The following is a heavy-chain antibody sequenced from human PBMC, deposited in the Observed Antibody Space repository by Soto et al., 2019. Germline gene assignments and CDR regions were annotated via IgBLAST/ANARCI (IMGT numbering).Heavy chain of an antibody. CDR1: GYIFTTYG. CDR3: ARGRYGDY. D-gene: IGHD1-1*01. CDR2: ISAHNGNT. V-gene: IGHV1-18*01. J-gene: IGHJ4*02. Sequence: QVHLVQSGAEVKKPGASVKVSCKGSGYIFTTYGITWVRQAPGQGLEWMGWISAHNGNTNYAQKPPGRVNVNRDTSTSTAYMELRNLRSDDTAVYYCARGRYGDYWGQGALVTVSS.